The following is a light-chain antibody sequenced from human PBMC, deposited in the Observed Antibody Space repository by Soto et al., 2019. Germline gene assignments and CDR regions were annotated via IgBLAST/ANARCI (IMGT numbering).Light chain of an antibody. CDR3: QQYNTYWT. CDR1: QSISNW. Sequence: DIQMTQSPSTLSAYVGDRVTITCRASQSISNWLAWYQQKPGKAPKLLIYKASILESGVPSRFNGSGSGTEFTLTISSLQPADFASYYCQQYNTYWTFGQGTKVDIK. V-gene: IGKV1-5*03. CDR2: KAS. J-gene: IGKJ1*01.